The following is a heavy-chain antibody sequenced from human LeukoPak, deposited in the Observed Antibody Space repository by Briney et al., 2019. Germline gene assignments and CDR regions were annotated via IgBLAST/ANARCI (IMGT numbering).Heavy chain of an antibody. CDR3: ARDIVPAALYYGMDV. J-gene: IGHJ6*02. CDR2: ISYDGSNK. CDR1: GFTFSSYA. D-gene: IGHD2-2*01. Sequence: PGGSLRLSCAASGFTFSSYAMHWVSQARGKGLEWVAVISYDGSNKYYADSVKGRFTISRDNSKNTLYLQMNSLRAEDTAVYYCARDIVPAALYYGMDVWGQGTTVTVSS. V-gene: IGHV3-30-3*01.